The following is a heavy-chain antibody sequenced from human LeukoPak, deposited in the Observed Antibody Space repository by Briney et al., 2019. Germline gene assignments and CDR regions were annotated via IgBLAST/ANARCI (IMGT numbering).Heavy chain of an antibody. CDR1: GGTFSSYA. CDR2: INPNSGGT. V-gene: IGHV1-2*02. Sequence: ASVKVSCKASGGTFSSYAISWVRQAPGQGLEWMGWINPNSGGTNYAQKFQGRVTMTRDTSISTAYMELSRLRSDDTAVYYCARDLGGETEFVFDPWGQGTLVTVSS. D-gene: IGHD3-16*01. CDR3: ARDLGGETEFVFDP. J-gene: IGHJ5*02.